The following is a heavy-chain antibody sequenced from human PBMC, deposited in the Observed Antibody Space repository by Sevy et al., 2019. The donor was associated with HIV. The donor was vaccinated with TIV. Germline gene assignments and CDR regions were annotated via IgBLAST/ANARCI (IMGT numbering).Heavy chain of an antibody. CDR1: GFTFTNYW. CDR2: VKQGGSEK. V-gene: IGHV3-7*01. J-gene: IGHJ4*02. D-gene: IGHD6-13*01. Sequence: GGSLRLSCITSGFTFTNYWMNWVRQAPGKGLEWVANVKQGGSEKYYLDSVKGRFTLSRDNAKNSLSLQMNSLRAEDTGVYYCEGIATAGRDYWGQGTLVTVSS. CDR3: EGIATAGRDY.